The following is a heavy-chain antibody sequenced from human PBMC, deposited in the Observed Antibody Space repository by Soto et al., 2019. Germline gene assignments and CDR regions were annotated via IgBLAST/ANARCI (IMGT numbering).Heavy chain of an antibody. CDR1: GFTFSSYA. J-gene: IGHJ4*02. Sequence: EVQLLESGGGLVQPGGSLRLSCAASGFTFSSYAMSWVRQAPGKGLEWVSAISGSGGSTYYADSVKGRFTISRGNSKNTLYLQMNSLRAEDTAVYYCAARGYCSGGSCYPIDYWGQGTLVTVSS. CDR3: AARGYCSGGSCYPIDY. V-gene: IGHV3-23*01. CDR2: ISGSGGST. D-gene: IGHD2-15*01.